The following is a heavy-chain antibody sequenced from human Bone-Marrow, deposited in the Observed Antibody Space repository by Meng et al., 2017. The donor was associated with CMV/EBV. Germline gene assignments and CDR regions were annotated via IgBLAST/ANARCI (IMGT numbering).Heavy chain of an antibody. V-gene: IGHV4-34*01. Sequence: SETLSLICAVYGGSFSGYYGRWIRQPPGKGLEWIGEINHSGSTNYNPSLKSRVTISVDTSKNQFSLKLSSVTAAEKAVYYCARGAAMYYDFWSGYYRTEGMDVWGQGTTVTVSS. D-gene: IGHD3-3*01. CDR2: INHSGST. CDR1: GGSFSGYY. J-gene: IGHJ6*02. CDR3: ARGAAMYYDFWSGYYRTEGMDV.